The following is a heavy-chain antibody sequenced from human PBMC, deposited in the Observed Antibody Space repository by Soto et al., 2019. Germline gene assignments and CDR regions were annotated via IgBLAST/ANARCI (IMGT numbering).Heavy chain of an antibody. J-gene: IGHJ4*02. CDR1: GFTFSSYA. V-gene: IGHV3-23*01. Sequence: GGSLRLSCAASGFTFSSYAMSWVRQAPGKGLEWVSAISGSGGSTYYADTVKGRFTISRDNSKNKLYLQMNSLRAEDMAVYYCANIPKSIAAADDFDYWGQGTLVTVSS. CDR2: ISGSGGST. CDR3: ANIPKSIAAADDFDY. D-gene: IGHD6-13*01.